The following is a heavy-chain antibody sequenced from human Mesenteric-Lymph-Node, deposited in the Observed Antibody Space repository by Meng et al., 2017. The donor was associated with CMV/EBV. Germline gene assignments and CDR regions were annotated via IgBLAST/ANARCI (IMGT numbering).Heavy chain of an antibody. CDR1: GFTFSSYW. CDR3: ARGPEGVVRGAFDY. CDR2: IKQDGSEK. V-gene: IGHV3-7*01. Sequence: GESLKISCAASGFTFSSYWMSWVRQAPGKGLEWVANIKQDGSEKYYVDSVKGRFTISRDNAKNSLYLQMNSPRAEDTAVYYCARGPEGVVRGAFDYWGQGTLVTVSS. D-gene: IGHD3-10*01. J-gene: IGHJ4*02.